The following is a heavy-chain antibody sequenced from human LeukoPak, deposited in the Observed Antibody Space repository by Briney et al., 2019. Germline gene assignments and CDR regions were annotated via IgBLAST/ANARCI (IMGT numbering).Heavy chain of an antibody. J-gene: IGHJ4*02. D-gene: IGHD6-13*01. CDR1: GFTFSSYG. Sequence: GGSLRLSCAASGFTFSSYGMHWVRQAPGKGLEWVAVISYDGSNKYYADSVKGRFTISRDNSKSTLYLQMNSLRAEDTAVYYCAKETFGSSSWYDYWGQGTLVTVSS. CDR2: ISYDGSNK. CDR3: AKETFGSSSWYDY. V-gene: IGHV3-30*18.